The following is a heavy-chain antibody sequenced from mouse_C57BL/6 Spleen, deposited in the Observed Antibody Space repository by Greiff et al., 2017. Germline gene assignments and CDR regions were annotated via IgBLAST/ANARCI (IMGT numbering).Heavy chain of an antibody. Sequence: QVHVKQPGAELVKPGASVKMSCKASGYTFTSYWITWVKQRPGQGLEWIGDIYPGSGSTNYNEKFKSKATLTVDTSSSTAYMQLSSLTSEDSAVYYCARWTYYLDDGGQGTTLTVSS. V-gene: IGHV1-55*01. CDR3: ARWTYYLDD. J-gene: IGHJ2*01. CDR1: GYTFTSYW. CDR2: IYPGSGST.